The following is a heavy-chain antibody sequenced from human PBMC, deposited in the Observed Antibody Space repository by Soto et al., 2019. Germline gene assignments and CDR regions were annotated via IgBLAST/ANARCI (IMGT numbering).Heavy chain of an antibody. Sequence: ASVKVSCKASGYTFTSYGISWVRQAPGQGLEWMGWISAYNGNANYAQKLQGRVTMTTDTSTSTAYMELRSLRSDDTAEYYCAGQDCSGGSCYSPFDYGGQGTLVTVSS. V-gene: IGHV1-18*01. J-gene: IGHJ4*02. D-gene: IGHD2-15*01. CDR1: GYTFTSYG. CDR2: ISAYNGNA. CDR3: AGQDCSGGSCYSPFDY.